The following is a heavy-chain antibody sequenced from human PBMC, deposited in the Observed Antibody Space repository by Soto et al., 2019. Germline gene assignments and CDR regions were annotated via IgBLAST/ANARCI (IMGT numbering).Heavy chain of an antibody. CDR1: GFTFDDYA. CDR2: ISWNSGSI. V-gene: IGHV3-9*01. CDR3: AKDIGYRYAISPFDY. Sequence: PGGSLRLSCAASGFTFDDYAMHWVRQAPGKGLEWVSGISWNSGSIGYADSVKGRFTISRDNAKNSLYLQMNSLRAEDTALYYCAKDIGYRYAISPFDYWGQGNLVTFSS. J-gene: IGHJ4*02. D-gene: IGHD5-18*01.